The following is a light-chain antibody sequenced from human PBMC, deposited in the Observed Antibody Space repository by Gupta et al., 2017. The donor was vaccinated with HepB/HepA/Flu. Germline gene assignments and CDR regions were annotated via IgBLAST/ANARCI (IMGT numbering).Light chain of an antibody. CDR2: EAS. Sequence: DIQVTQSPPTLSASVGDRVTITCRASQHVDGRLAWYQQTPGKAPKLLIYEASTLGSGVPSRFSGSGSGTQFTLTISSRQPDDFATYYCQPYSCYSPYTFGRGTKMEIK. CDR3: QPYSCYSPYT. J-gene: IGKJ2*01. V-gene: IGKV1-5*03. CDR1: QHVDGR.